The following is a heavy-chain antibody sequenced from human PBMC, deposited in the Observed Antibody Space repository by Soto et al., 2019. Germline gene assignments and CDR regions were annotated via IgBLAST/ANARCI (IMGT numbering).Heavy chain of an antibody. CDR2: IGASGDIT. D-gene: IGHD6-13*01. CDR3: ARETIAAAGTHFDY. J-gene: IGHJ4*02. Sequence: PGGSQRLSCAASGFYFTNFAMSWVRQAPGKGLEWVAGIGASGDITWYADSVKGRLSISRDNSKNTLYLQLNSLRFEDTAVYYCARETIAAAGTHFDYWGQGTLVTVSS. V-gene: IGHV3-23*01. CDR1: GFYFTNFA.